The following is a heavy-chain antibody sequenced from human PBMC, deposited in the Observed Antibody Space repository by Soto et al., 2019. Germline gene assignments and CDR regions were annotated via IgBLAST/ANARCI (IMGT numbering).Heavy chain of an antibody. CDR1: GFTFSSYA. CDR2: ISYDGSNK. Sequence: GGSLRLSCAASGFTFSSYAMHWVRQAPGKGLEWVAVISYDGSNKYYADSVKGRFTISRDNSKNTLYLQMNSLRAEDTAVYYCAKNQEPRVGRFLGFFDYWGQGTLVTVSS. J-gene: IGHJ4*02. V-gene: IGHV3-30-3*02. CDR3: AKNQEPRVGRFLGFFDY. D-gene: IGHD3-3*01.